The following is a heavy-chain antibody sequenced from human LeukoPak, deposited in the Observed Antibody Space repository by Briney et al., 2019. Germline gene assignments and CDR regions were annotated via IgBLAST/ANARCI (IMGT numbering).Heavy chain of an antibody. V-gene: IGHV4-38-2*01. CDR1: GYFISSGYY. Sequence: SETLSLTRVISGYFISSGYYWGWIRQPPGKGLEWIGSINHSGSSYYKTSLKSRVTISVDTSKNQFSLRLSSVTAADTAVYYCARSTIFGVVMYLDYWGQGTLVTVSS. J-gene: IGHJ4*02. CDR2: INHSGSS. CDR3: ARSTIFGVVMYLDY. D-gene: IGHD3-3*01.